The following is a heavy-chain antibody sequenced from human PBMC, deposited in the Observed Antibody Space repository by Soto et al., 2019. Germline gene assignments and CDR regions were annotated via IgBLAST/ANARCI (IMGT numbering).Heavy chain of an antibody. Sequence: EVQLVESGGGLVKPGGSLRLSCAASGFTFGSYSMNWVRQAPGKGLEWVSSISSSSSYIYYADSVKGRFTISRDNAKNSLYLQMNSLRAEDTAVYYCARVLSTAMVRGVYYFDYWGQGTLVTVSS. CDR3: ARVLSTAMVRGVYYFDY. J-gene: IGHJ4*02. CDR1: GFTFGSYS. D-gene: IGHD5-18*01. CDR2: ISSSSSYI. V-gene: IGHV3-21*01.